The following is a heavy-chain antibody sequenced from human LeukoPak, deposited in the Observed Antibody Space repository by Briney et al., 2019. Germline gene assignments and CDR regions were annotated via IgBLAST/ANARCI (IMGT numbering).Heavy chain of an antibody. V-gene: IGHV4-34*01. CDR1: GGSFSGYY. Sequence: SETLSLTCAVYGGSFSGYYWSWIRQPPGKGLEWIGEINHSGSTNYNPSLKSRVTISVDTSKNQFSLKLSSVTAADTAVYYCARQAGAAYYYYYMDVWGKGTTVTVSS. CDR2: INHSGST. D-gene: IGHD2-15*01. J-gene: IGHJ6*03. CDR3: ARQAGAAYYYYYMDV.